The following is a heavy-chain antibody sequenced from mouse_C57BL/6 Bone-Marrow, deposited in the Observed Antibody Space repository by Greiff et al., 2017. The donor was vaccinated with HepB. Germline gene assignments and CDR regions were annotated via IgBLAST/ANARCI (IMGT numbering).Heavy chain of an antibody. D-gene: IGHD3-3*01. J-gene: IGHJ3*01. CDR3: ARRTAAWFAD. V-gene: IGHV1-64*01. CDR1: GYTFTSYW. Sequence: QVQLQQPGAELVKPGASVKLSCTASGYTFTSYWMHWVKQSPGQGLEWIGMIHPNSGSTNYNEKFKSKATLTVTQSSSTAYMQLSSLKAEDSAVYDCARRTAAWFADWGQGTLVTVSA. CDR2: IHPNSGST.